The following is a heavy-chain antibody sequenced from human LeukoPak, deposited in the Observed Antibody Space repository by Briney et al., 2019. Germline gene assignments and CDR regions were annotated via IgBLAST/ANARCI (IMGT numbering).Heavy chain of an antibody. J-gene: IGHJ4*02. CDR3: ARGSSSNSWYFDY. Sequence: SQTLSLTCAISGDNVSSNSATCTWIRQSPSRCLEWLGRTYYRSKWYNDYAVSVKSRITINPDTSRNQFSLQLNSVTPEDTAVYYCARGSSSNSWYFDYWGQGTLVTVSS. D-gene: IGHD6-13*01. CDR1: GDNVSSNSAT. V-gene: IGHV6-1*01. CDR2: TYYRSKWYN.